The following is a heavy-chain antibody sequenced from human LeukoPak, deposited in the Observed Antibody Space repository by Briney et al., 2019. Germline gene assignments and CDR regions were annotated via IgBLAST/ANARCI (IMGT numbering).Heavy chain of an antibody. CDR2: MNPNSGNT. Sequence: GASVKVSCKASGYTFTSYDINWVRQATGQGLEWMGWMNPNSGNTGYAQKFQGRVTMTRDTSISTAYMELSRLRSDDTAVYYCARDNSGYDYTFDYWGQGTLVTVSS. CDR3: ARDNSGYDYTFDY. CDR1: GYTFTSYD. V-gene: IGHV1-8*01. D-gene: IGHD5-12*01. J-gene: IGHJ4*02.